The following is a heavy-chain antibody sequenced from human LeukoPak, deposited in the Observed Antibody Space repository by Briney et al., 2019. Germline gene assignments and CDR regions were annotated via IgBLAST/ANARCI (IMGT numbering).Heavy chain of an antibody. CDR2: IKQDGSEK. V-gene: IGHV3-7*01. CDR1: GFTFSSYW. Sequence: QPGGSLRPSCAASGFTFSSYWMSWVRQAPGKGLEWVANIKQDGSEKYYVDSVKGRFTISRDNAKNSLYLQMNSLRAEDTAVYYCARDYGEPYFDYWGQGTLVTVSS. D-gene: IGHD4-17*01. J-gene: IGHJ4*02. CDR3: ARDYGEPYFDY.